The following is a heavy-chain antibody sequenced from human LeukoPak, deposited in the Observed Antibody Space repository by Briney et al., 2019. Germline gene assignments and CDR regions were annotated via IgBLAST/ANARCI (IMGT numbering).Heavy chain of an antibody. CDR1: GGSISGYY. Sequence: SETLSLTCTVSGGSISGYYWIWLRQAAGGGLEWIGRIYTSGTTDVNPSLKSRVSMSVDTSINQVSLKVSSVTAADTAVYYCARDNGSGYTKGYEHYYYYLDVWGKGTTVTVSS. CDR2: IYTSGTT. V-gene: IGHV4-4*07. CDR3: ARDNGSGYTKGYEHYYYYLDV. D-gene: IGHD3-3*02. J-gene: IGHJ6*03.